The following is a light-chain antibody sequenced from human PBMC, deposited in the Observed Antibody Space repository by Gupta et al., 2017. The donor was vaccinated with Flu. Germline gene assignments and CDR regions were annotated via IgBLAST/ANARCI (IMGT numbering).Light chain of an antibody. V-gene: IGLV3-21*02. CDR2: DDD. CDR1: NIGGKT. CDR3: QVCDTSNDHWV. J-gene: IGLJ3*02. Sequence: YVLTQPPSVSLAPGQRATIICGGTNIGGKTVNSYQQKQDPAPMVVIYDDDDRPSGIPERFSSSNSGNTATLTISRVEAGDEADYYCQVCDTSNDHWVFGGGTKLTVL.